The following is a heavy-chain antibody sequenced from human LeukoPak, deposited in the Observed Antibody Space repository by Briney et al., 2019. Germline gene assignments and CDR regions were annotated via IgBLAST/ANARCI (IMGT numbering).Heavy chain of an antibody. CDR1: VYTFTSYA. CDR2: INPNSGGT. J-gene: IGHJ4*02. CDR3: ARAPRVTAIDY. V-gene: IGHV1-2*02. D-gene: IGHD2-21*02. Sequence: ASVKVSCTASVYTFTSYAMNWVRQAPGQGLEWRGWINPNSGGTKYAQKFQGRVTMTTDTSTSTAYMALRSLRSDDTAVYYCARAPRVTAIDYWGQGTLVTVSS.